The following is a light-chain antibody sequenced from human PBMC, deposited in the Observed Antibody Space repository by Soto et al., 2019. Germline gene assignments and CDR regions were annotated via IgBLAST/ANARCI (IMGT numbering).Light chain of an antibody. CDR1: SSDVGGYNY. CDR2: DVS. CDR3: SSYTSSSTYV. Sequence: QSVLTHPASVSGSPGQSITISCTGTSSDVGGYNYVSWYQQHPGKAPKLMIYDVSSRPSGVSDRFSGSKSGNTASLTISGRQAEDEADYYCSSYTSSSTYVFGTGTKVTVL. J-gene: IGLJ1*01. V-gene: IGLV2-14*01.